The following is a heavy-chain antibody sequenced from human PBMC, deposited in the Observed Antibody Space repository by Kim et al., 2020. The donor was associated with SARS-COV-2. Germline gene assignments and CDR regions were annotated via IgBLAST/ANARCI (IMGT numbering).Heavy chain of an antibody. CDR2: IYYSGST. CDR1: GGSISSSSYY. Sequence: SETLSLTCPVSGGSISSSSYYWGWIRQPPGKGLEWIGSIYYSGSTYYNPSLKSRVTISVDTSKNQFSLKLSSVTAADTAVYYCARGDSSGYYLGGFDYWGQGTLDTVSS. V-gene: IGHV4-39*01. CDR3: ARGDSSGYYLGGFDY. D-gene: IGHD3-22*01. J-gene: IGHJ4*02.